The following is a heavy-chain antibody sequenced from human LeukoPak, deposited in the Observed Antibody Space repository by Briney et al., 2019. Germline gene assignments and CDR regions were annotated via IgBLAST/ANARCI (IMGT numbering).Heavy chain of an antibody. CDR3: ARIGAGTGMDV. J-gene: IGHJ6*04. Sequence: SETLSLTCTVSGGSISSYYWSWIRQPPGKGLEWIGYIYYSGSTNYNPSLKSRVTISVDTSKNQFSLKLSSVTAADTAVYYCARIGAGTGMDVWGKGTTVTVSS. D-gene: IGHD6-13*01. CDR1: GGSISSYY. V-gene: IGHV4-59*08. CDR2: IYYSGST.